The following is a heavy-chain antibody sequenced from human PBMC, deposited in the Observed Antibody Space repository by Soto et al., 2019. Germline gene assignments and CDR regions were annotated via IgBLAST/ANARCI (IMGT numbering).Heavy chain of an antibody. Sequence: PSETLSLTCTVSGGSISSYYWSWIRQPPGKGLERIGYIYYSGSTNYNPSLKSRVTISVDTSKNQLSLKLSSVTAADTAVYYCARDRRLITMVRGVSLWFDPWGQGTLVTVSS. V-gene: IGHV4-59*01. CDR2: IYYSGST. J-gene: IGHJ5*02. D-gene: IGHD3-10*01. CDR3: ARDRRLITMVRGVSLWFDP. CDR1: GGSISSYY.